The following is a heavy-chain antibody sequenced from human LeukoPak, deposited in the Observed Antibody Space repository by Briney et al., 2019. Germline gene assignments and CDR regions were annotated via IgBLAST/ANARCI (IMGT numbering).Heavy chain of an antibody. Sequence: PSETLSLTCTVSGGSIGSYYWSWIRQPPGKGLEWIGYIYYSGSTNYNPSLKSRVTISVDTSKNQFSLKLSSVTAADTAVYYCARTYSSSWADAFDIWGQGTMVTVSS. V-gene: IGHV4-59*08. D-gene: IGHD6-13*01. CDR2: IYYSGST. J-gene: IGHJ3*02. CDR1: GGSIGSYY. CDR3: ARTYSSSWADAFDI.